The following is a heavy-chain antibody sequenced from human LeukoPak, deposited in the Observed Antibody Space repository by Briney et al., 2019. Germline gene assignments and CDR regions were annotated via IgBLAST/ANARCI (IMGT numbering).Heavy chain of an antibody. CDR2: ISYDGSNK. V-gene: IGHV3-30*18. D-gene: IGHD6-19*01. J-gene: IGHJ4*02. Sequence: GGSLRLSCAASGFTFSSYGMHWVRQAPGKGLEWVAVISYDGSNKYYADSVKGRFTISRDNSKNTLYLQMNSLRAEDTAVYYCAKDSRRGAVTGPNDYWGQGTLVTVSS. CDR1: GFTFSSYG. CDR3: AKDSRRGAVTGPNDY.